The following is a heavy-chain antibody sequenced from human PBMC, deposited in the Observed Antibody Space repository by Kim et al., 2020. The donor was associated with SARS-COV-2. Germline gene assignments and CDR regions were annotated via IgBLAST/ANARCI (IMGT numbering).Heavy chain of an antibody. Sequence: GGSLRLSCAASGFTFSSYWMSWVRQAPGKGLEWVANIKQDGSEKYYVDSVKGRFTISRDNAKNSLYLQMNSLRAEDTAVYYCARESYYDSSGYLGWGQGTLVTVSS. CDR3: ARESYYDSSGYLG. J-gene: IGHJ4*02. D-gene: IGHD3-22*01. V-gene: IGHV3-7*01. CDR2: IKQDGSEK. CDR1: GFTFSSYW.